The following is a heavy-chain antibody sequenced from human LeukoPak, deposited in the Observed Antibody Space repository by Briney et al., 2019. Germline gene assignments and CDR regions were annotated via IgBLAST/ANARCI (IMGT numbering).Heavy chain of an antibody. D-gene: IGHD3-10*01. Sequence: ASLSVSSTASGYTFTDYYMHWVRQAPGQGHEWIGWINPKSGDTNYAQKFQGRVTMTRDTSISTAYMELSRLTSDDTAVYYCARDYYGSGSFSGHWGQGTLVTVSS. V-gene: IGHV1-2*02. CDR1: GYTFTDYY. CDR2: INPKSGDT. J-gene: IGHJ4*02. CDR3: ARDYYGSGSFSGH.